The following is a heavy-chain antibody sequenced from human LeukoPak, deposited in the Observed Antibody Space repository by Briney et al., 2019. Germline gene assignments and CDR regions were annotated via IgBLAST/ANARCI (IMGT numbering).Heavy chain of an antibody. CDR3: SRGLGSGNPVDI. D-gene: IGHD3-10*01. CDR2: IRSKTYGGTA. Sequence: GGSLRLSCAASGFTFGAYGMSWFRQAPSTGLEWGGFIRSKTYGGTAEYAASVKGRFTISRDDSKSIAYLQMNSLKAEDTAVYYCSRGLGSGNPVDIWGQGTMVTVS. CDR1: GFTFGAYG. V-gene: IGHV3-49*03. J-gene: IGHJ3*02.